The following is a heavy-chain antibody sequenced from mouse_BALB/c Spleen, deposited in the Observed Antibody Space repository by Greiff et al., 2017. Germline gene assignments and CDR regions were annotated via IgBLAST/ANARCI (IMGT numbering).Heavy chain of an antibody. CDR1: GFTFSSYA. CDR3: AREDYYGSNLYWYFDV. J-gene: IGHJ1*01. Sequence: EVQGVESGGGLVQPGGSLKLSCAASGFTFSSYAMSWVRQTPEKRLEWVASISSGGSTYYPDSVKGRFTISRDNARNILYLQMSSLRSEDTAMYYCAREDYYGSNLYWYFDVWGAGTTVTVSS. D-gene: IGHD1-1*01. CDR2: ISSGGST. V-gene: IGHV5-6-5*01.